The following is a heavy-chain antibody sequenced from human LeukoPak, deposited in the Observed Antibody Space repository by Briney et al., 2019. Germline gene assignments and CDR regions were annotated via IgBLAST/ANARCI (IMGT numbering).Heavy chain of an antibody. CDR3: AREWVKQWLTQGNWFDP. CDR1: GYSLSSGYY. V-gene: IGHV4-38-2*02. D-gene: IGHD6-19*01. Sequence: SETLSLTCTVSGYSLSSGYYWGWIRQPPGKGLEWIGSIYHSGSTYYNPSLKSRVTISVDTSKNQFSLRLSSVTAADTAVYYCAREWVKQWLTQGNWFDPWGQGTLVTVSS. J-gene: IGHJ5*02. CDR2: IYHSGST.